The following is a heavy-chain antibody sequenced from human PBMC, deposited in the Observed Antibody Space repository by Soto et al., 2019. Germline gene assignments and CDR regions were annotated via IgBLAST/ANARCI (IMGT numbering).Heavy chain of an antibody. CDR1: GYSFTSYW. D-gene: IGHD2-15*01. CDR2: IYPGDSNT. V-gene: IGHV5-51*01. CDR3: ARRSYSPCAGFDI. Sequence: PGESLKISCKGSGYSFTSYWIGWVRRMPGKGLEWMGIIYPGDSNTKYSPSLQGQVTISADKSISTAYLQWSSLKASDTAMYYCARRSYSPCAGFDIWGQGTIVTVSS. J-gene: IGHJ3*02.